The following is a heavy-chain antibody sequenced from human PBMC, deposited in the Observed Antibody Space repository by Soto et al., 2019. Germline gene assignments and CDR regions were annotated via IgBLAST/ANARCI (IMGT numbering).Heavy chain of an antibody. CDR1: GFTFSSYA. V-gene: IGHV3-23*01. J-gene: IGHJ6*02. CDR2: ISGSGGST. Sequence: PGGSLRLSCAVSGFTFSSYAMSWVRQAPGKGLEWVSGISGSGGSTYSADSVKGRFTISRDNSKNTLYLQMNSLRVEDTAVYYCAKDFQRFLEWLLSTQYYYYYGMDVWGQGTTVTVSS. CDR3: AKDFQRFLEWLLSTQYYYYYGMDV. D-gene: IGHD3-3*01.